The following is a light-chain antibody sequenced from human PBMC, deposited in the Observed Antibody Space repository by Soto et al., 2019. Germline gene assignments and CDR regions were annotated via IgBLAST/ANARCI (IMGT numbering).Light chain of an antibody. CDR1: QTIYSN. CDR3: QQYQNLWT. V-gene: IGKV3-15*01. CDR2: RAS. Sequence: IQMTQSPATLSVSPGERATLSCRASQTIYSNVAWYQPRPGQAPRLLIYRASARATGIPARFSGSGSGTEFTLTIGSLQSEDSAVYYCQQYQNLWTFGQGTNVDIK. J-gene: IGKJ1*01.